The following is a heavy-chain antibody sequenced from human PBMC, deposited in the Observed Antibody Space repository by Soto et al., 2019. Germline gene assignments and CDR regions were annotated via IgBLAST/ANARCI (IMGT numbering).Heavy chain of an antibody. Sequence: SETLSLTCAVYGGSFSGYYWSWIRQPPGKGLEWIGEINHSGSTNYNPSIKSRVTISVDTSKNQFSLKLSSVTAADTAVYYCARIPYYYDSSGYPYYFDYWGQGTLVTVSS. CDR2: INHSGST. CDR3: ARIPYYYDSSGYPYYFDY. V-gene: IGHV4-34*01. J-gene: IGHJ4*02. CDR1: GGSFSGYY. D-gene: IGHD3-22*01.